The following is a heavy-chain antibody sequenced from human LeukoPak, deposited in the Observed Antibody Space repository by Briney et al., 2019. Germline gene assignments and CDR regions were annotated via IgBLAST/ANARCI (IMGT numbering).Heavy chain of an antibody. CDR2: IIPIFGTA. J-gene: IGHJ4*02. CDR1: GGTFSSYA. V-gene: IGHV1-69*13. Sequence: ASVKVSCMASGGTFSSYAISWVRQDPGQGLEWMGGIIPIFGTANYAQKFQGRVTITADESTSTAYMELSSLRSEDTAVYYCARGLSGLVVPAAIGSDYFDYWGQGTLVTVSS. D-gene: IGHD2-2*01. CDR3: ARGLSGLVVPAAIGSDYFDY.